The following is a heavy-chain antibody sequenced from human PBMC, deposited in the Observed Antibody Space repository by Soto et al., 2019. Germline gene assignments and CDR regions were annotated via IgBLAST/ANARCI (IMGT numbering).Heavy chain of an antibody. J-gene: IGHJ4*02. CDR3: ARGQGGSYSLFDY. D-gene: IGHD1-26*01. V-gene: IGHV4-34*01. Sequence: SETLSLTCAVYGGSFSGYYWSWIRQPPGKGLEWIGEINHSGSTNYNPSLKSRVTISVDTSKNQFSLKLSSVTAADTAVYYCARGQGGSYSLFDYWGQGTLVTVSS. CDR2: INHSGST. CDR1: GGSFSGYY.